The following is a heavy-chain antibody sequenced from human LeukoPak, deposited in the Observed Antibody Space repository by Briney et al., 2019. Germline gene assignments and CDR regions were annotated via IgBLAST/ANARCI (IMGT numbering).Heavy chain of an antibody. V-gene: IGHV1-69*06. Sequence: ASVKVSCKASGGTFSSYAISWVRQAPGQGLEWMGGIIPIFGTANYAQKFQGRVTITADKSTSTAYMELSSLRSEDTAVYYCARAGYSGYDKRVYYFDYWGQGTLVTVSS. CDR3: ARAGYSGYDKRVYYFDY. CDR2: IIPIFGTA. CDR1: GGTFSSYA. J-gene: IGHJ4*02. D-gene: IGHD5-12*01.